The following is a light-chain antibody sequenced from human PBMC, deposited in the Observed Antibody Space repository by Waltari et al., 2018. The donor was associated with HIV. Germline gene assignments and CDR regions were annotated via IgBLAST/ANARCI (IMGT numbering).Light chain of an antibody. V-gene: IGLV6-57*01. Sequence: FMLTQPRSVSESPGKTVTISCTRSSGSIGSNYVQWYQQRPGSSPTTVIYEDDQRPSGVPGRFSGSIDRSSNSASLTISGLMTEDEAGYYCQSYDSNTRIFGTGTKVTVL. J-gene: IGLJ1*01. CDR1: SGSIGSNY. CDR2: EDD. CDR3: QSYDSNTRI.